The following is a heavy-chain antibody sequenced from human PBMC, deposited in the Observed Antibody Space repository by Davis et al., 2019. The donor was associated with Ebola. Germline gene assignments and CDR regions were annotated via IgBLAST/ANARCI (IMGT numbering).Heavy chain of an antibody. J-gene: IGHJ4*02. Sequence: SVKVSCKASGGTFSSYAISWVRQAPGQGLEWMGGIIPIFGTANYAQKFQARVTITADESTSTAYMELSSLRSEDTAVYYCARRAIFGVVTFHFDYWGQGTLVTVSS. CDR2: IIPIFGTA. D-gene: IGHD3-3*01. V-gene: IGHV1-69*13. CDR1: GGTFSSYA. CDR3: ARRAIFGVVTFHFDY.